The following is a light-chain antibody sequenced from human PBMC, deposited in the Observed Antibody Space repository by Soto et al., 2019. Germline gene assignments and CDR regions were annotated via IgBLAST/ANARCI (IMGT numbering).Light chain of an antibody. CDR2: NTS. CDR1: QSVSNY. CDR3: QQYGASSWT. V-gene: IGKV3-20*01. Sequence: NVLTQSPGTLSLSPGERATLSCRASQSVSNYVVWYQQKRGQAPRLLIYNTSNRATGVPDRFSGSGSGTDFTLTISRLEPEDLATYFCQQYGASSWTFGQGTKVEMK. J-gene: IGKJ1*01.